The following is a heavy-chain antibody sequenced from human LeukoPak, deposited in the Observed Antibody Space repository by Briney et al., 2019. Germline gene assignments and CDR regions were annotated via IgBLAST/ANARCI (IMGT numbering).Heavy chain of an antibody. J-gene: IGHJ4*02. Sequence: ASVKVSCKASGYTFSSSYMHWVRQAPGQGLEWMGIINPSGGSTSYAQKFQGRVTMTRDTSTSTVYMELSSLRSEDTAVYYCARGLTIEPSDYWGQGTLVTVSS. V-gene: IGHV1-46*01. CDR1: GYTFSSSY. CDR2: INPSGGST. D-gene: IGHD4-11*01. CDR3: ARGLTIEPSDY.